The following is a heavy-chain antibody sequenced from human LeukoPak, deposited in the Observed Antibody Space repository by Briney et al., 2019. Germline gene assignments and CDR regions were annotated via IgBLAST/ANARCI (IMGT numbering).Heavy chain of an antibody. V-gene: IGHV4-34*01. Sequence: SETLSLTCAVYGGSFSGYYWSWIRQRPGKGLEWIGEINHSGSTNYNPSLKSRVTISVDTSKNQFSLKLSSVTAADTAVYYCARGRRAYYFGSGSFLDYFQHWGQGTLVTVSS. CDR2: INHSGST. D-gene: IGHD3-10*01. J-gene: IGHJ1*01. CDR3: ARGRRAYYFGSGSFLDYFQH. CDR1: GGSFSGYY.